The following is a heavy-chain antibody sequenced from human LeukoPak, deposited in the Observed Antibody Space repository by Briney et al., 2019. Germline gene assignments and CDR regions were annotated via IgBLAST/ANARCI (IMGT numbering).Heavy chain of an antibody. CDR2: INSDGRST. J-gene: IGHJ4*02. Sequence: PGGSLRLSCAASGFTFSNYWMYWVRQVPGKGLVWVSAINSDGRSTSYADSVKGRFTISRDNAKNTLYLQMNSLRAEGTAVYYCARAVGITSGGYWGQGTLVTVSS. V-gene: IGHV3-74*01. CDR3: ARAVGITSGGY. CDR1: GFTFSNYW. D-gene: IGHD1-26*01.